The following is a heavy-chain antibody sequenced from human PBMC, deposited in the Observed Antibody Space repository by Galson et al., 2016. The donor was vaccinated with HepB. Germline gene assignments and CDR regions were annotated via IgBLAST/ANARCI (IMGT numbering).Heavy chain of an antibody. V-gene: IGHV6-1*01. CDR1: WDSVSNKSAA. Sequence: CAISWDSVSNKSAAWIWVRQSPSRGLEWLGRTYYRSKWYHDYAVYVKSRISINPDASKNQFSLQLNSVTPEDTAVYFCARGIGRLRYVLGDWGQGTLVTVSS. CDR3: ARGIGRLRYVLGD. D-gene: IGHD6-25*01. CDR2: TYYRSKWYH. J-gene: IGHJ4*02.